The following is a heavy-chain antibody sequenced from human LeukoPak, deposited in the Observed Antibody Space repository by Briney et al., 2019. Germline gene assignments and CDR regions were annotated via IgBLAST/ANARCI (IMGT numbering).Heavy chain of an antibody. Sequence: GGSLRLPCVASGFTFSTSWMIWVRRAPGKALEGVANIKKDGTEIYYVDSVKGRFTISRDNAKNSVYVQMDSLRAEDTAVYYCARGWSFDIRGQGTMVIVSS. J-gene: IGHJ3*02. CDR3: ARGWSFDI. CDR1: GFTFSTSW. V-gene: IGHV3-7*01. CDR2: IKKDGTEI. D-gene: IGHD2-15*01.